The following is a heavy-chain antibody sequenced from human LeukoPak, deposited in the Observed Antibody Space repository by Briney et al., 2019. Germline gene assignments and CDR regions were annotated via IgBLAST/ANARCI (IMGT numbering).Heavy chain of an antibody. V-gene: IGHV1-2*02. CDR1: GYTFTNYY. D-gene: IGHD6-6*01. J-gene: IGHJ5*02. CDR3: ARDRIGAIAALGSNWFDP. Sequence: ASVKVSCKASGYTFTNYYMHWVRQAPGQGLEWMGWINPNSGGTNYAQKFQGRVTMTRDTSISTAYMELSRLRSDDTAVYYCARDRIGAIAALGSNWFDPWGQGTLVTVSS. CDR2: INPNSGGT.